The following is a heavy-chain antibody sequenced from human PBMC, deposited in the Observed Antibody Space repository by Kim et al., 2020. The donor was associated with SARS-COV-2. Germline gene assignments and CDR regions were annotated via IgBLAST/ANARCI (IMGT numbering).Heavy chain of an antibody. CDR3: ATMITFGGVIVMSEY. D-gene: IGHD3-16*02. CDR1: GYTFTSYA. V-gene: IGHV1-3*01. CDR2: INAGNGNT. Sequence: ASVKVSCKASGYTFTSYAMHWVRQAPGQRLEWMGWINAGNGNTKYSQKFQGRVTITRDTSASTAYMELSSLRSEDTAVYYCATMITFGGVIVMSEYWGQGTLVTVSS. J-gene: IGHJ4*02.